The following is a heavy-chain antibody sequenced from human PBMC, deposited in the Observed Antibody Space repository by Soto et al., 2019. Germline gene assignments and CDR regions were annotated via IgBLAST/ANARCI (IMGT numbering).Heavy chain of an antibody. CDR1: GGSISSGGYY. D-gene: IGHD4-17*01. CDR2: IYYSGST. Sequence: PSETLSLTCAVSGGSISSGGYYWSWIRQPPGKGLEWIGYIYYSGSTNYNHSLKSRVTISVDTSKNQFSLKLSSVTAADTAVYYCARESTTLYYYYGMDVWGQGTTVTVSS. V-gene: IGHV4-61*08. CDR3: ARESTTLYYYYGMDV. J-gene: IGHJ6*02.